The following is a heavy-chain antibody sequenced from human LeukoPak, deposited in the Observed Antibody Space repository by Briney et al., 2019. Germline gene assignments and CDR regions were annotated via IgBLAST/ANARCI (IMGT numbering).Heavy chain of an antibody. J-gene: IGHJ3*02. CDR1: GGSISSYY. V-gene: IGHV4-4*07. CDR3: ARERRITMIVVVTADAFDI. CDR2: IYTSGST. D-gene: IGHD3-22*01. Sequence: PSETLSLTCTVSGGSISSYYWSWIRQPAGKGLEWIGRIYTSGSTNYNPSLKSRVTMSVDTSKNQFSLKLSSVTAADTAVYYCARERRITMIVVVTADAFDIWGQGTMVTVSS.